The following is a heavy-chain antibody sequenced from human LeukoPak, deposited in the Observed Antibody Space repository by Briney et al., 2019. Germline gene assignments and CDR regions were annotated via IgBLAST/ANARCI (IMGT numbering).Heavy chain of an antibody. CDR3: AKVRYTIFGVVSNFDY. D-gene: IGHD3-3*01. J-gene: IGHJ4*02. Sequence: PGGSLRLSCAASGFTFSSYAMSWVRQAPGKGLEWVSAISGSGGCTYYADSVKGRFTISRDNSKNTLYLQMNSLRAEDTAVYYCAKVRYTIFGVVSNFDYWGQGTLVTVSS. V-gene: IGHV3-23*01. CDR2: ISGSGGCT. CDR1: GFTFSSYA.